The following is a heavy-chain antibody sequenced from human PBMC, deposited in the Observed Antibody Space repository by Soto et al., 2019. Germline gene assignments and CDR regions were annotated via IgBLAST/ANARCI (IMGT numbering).Heavy chain of an antibody. V-gene: IGHV3-23*01. CDR2: ISGSGGST. D-gene: IGHD3-22*01. CDR1: GFTFSSYA. CDR3: AKAYYYDSSGSTTLDY. Sequence: GSLRLSCAASGFTFSSYAMSWVRQAPGKGLEWVSAISGSGGSTYYADSVKGRFTISRGNSKNTLYLQMNSLRAEDTAVYYCAKAYYYDSSGSTTLDYWGQGTLVTVSS. J-gene: IGHJ4*02.